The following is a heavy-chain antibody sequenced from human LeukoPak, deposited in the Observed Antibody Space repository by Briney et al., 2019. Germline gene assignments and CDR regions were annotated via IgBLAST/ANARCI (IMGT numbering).Heavy chain of an antibody. D-gene: IGHD5-24*01. CDR1: GGTFSSYA. CDR3: ARDTDGYNLDVHDRDY. CDR2: IIPILGIA. V-gene: IGHV1-69*04. J-gene: IGHJ4*02. Sequence: ASVKVSCKTSGGTFSSYAISWVRQAPGQGLEWMGRIIPILGIANYAQKFQGRVTITADKSTSTAYMELSSLRSEDTAVYYCARDTDGYNLDVHDRDYWGQGTLVTVSS.